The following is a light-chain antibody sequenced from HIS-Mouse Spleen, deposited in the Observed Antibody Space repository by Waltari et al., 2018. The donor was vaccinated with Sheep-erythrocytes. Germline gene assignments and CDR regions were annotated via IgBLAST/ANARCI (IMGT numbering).Light chain of an antibody. Sequence: DIQMTQSPSSLSASVGDRVTITCRASQSISSYLNWYQQKPGKAPKLLIYAAASLQSGVPSRFSRSGSETDFTLTISSLQTEDFATYYCQQSYSTPPLSFGGGTKVEIK. J-gene: IGKJ4*01. CDR2: AAA. V-gene: IGKV1-39*01. CDR1: QSISSY. CDR3: QQSYSTPPLS.